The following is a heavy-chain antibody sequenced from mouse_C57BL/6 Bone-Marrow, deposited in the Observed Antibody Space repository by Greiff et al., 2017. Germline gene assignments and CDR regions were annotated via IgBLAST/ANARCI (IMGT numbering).Heavy chain of an antibody. J-gene: IGHJ2*01. V-gene: IGHV1-31*01. CDR3: ARRNGNYGFFFDY. CDR1: GYSFTGYY. Sequence: EVMLVESGPELVKPGASVKISCKASGYSFTGYYMHWVKQSHGNILDWIGYIYPYNGVSSYNQKFKGKATLTVDKSSSTAYMELRSLTSEDSAVYYCARRNGNYGFFFDYWGQGTTLTVSS. CDR2: IYPYNGVS. D-gene: IGHD2-1*01.